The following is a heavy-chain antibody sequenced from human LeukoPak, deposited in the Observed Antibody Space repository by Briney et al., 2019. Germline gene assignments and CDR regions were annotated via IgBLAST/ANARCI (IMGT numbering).Heavy chain of an antibody. CDR1: GGPMRNLY. J-gene: IGHJ6*02. CDR3: ASASSGAIYYYGVDV. V-gene: IGHV4-59*01. Sequence: PSETLSLTCTVSGGPMRNLYWTWIRQSPGKGLEWIGCIYNSGSTRYKPSLTTRVTITEDTSKNQFSLKPTSVSAADTAVYYCASASSGAIYYYGVDVWGPGTTVTVSS. CDR2: IYNSGST. D-gene: IGHD3-10*01.